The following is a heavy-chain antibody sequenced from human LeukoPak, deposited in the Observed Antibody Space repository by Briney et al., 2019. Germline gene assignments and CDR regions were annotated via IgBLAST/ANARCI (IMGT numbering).Heavy chain of an antibody. V-gene: IGHV3-9*01. CDR2: ISWNSGSI. J-gene: IGHJ1*01. CDR3: AKGPSGIAVAGSPKYFQH. Sequence: HPGGSLRLSCAASGFTFDDYAMHWVRQAPGKGLEWVSGISWNSGSIDYADSVKGRFTISRDNAKNSLYLQMNSLRAEDTALYYCAKGPSGIAVAGSPKYFQHWGQGTLVTVSS. D-gene: IGHD6-19*01. CDR1: GFTFDDYA.